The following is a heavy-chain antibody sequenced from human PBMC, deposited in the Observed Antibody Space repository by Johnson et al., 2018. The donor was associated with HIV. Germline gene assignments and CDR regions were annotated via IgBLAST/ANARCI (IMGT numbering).Heavy chain of an antibody. V-gene: IGHV3-9*01. D-gene: IGHD5-18*01. J-gene: IGHJ3*02. Sequence: VQLVESGGGLVQPGRSLRLYCAASGFTFDDYAMHWVRQAPGKGLEWVSGISWNSGSIGYADSVKGRFTISRDNAKNSLYLQMNSLRAEDTAVYFCAKRGTAMVLDAFDIWGQGTMVTVSS. CDR1: GFTFDDYA. CDR3: AKRGTAMVLDAFDI. CDR2: ISWNSGSI.